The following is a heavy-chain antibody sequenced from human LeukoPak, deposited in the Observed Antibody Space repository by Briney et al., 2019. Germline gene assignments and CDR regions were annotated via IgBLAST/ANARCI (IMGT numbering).Heavy chain of an antibody. J-gene: IGHJ2*01. CDR1: GGSISSYY. V-gene: IGHV4-59*01. Sequence: SETLSLTCTVSGGSISSYYWSWIRQPPGKGLEWIGYIYYSGSTNYNPSLKSRVTISVDTSKNQFSLKLSSVTAADTAVYYCARGTRYYYDSSGYYYETKVGYFDLWGRGTLVTVSS. D-gene: IGHD3-22*01. CDR2: IYYSGST. CDR3: ARGTRYYYDSSGYYYETKVGYFDL.